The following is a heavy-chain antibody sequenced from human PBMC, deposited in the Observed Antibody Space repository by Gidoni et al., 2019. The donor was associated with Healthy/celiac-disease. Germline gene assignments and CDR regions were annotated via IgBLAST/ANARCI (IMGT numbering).Heavy chain of an antibody. Sequence: EVQLVQSGAEEKKPGEARTISCKGSGYSFTSYWIGWGRQMPGKGLEWMGIIYPGDSDTSYSPSFQGQVTISADKSISTAYLQWSSLKASDTAMYYCARGYGSGSKEVDYWGQGTLVTVSS. CDR3: ARGYGSGSKEVDY. CDR2: IYPGDSDT. D-gene: IGHD3-10*01. V-gene: IGHV5-51*01. J-gene: IGHJ4*02. CDR1: GYSFTSYW.